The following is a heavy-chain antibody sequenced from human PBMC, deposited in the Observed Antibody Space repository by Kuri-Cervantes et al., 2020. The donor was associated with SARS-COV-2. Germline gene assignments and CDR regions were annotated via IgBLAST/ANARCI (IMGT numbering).Heavy chain of an antibody. D-gene: IGHD2-21*01. J-gene: IGHJ4*02. Sequence: ASVKVSCKASGYTFTGYYMHWVRQAPGQGLEWMGWINPNSGGTNYAQKFQGRVTMTRDTPISTAYMELSSLRSDDTAVYYCAREPQGCGSDCYCLGYWGQGTLVTVSS. CDR3: AREPQGCGSDCYCLGY. CDR2: INPNSGGT. V-gene: IGHV1-2*02. CDR1: GYTFTGYY.